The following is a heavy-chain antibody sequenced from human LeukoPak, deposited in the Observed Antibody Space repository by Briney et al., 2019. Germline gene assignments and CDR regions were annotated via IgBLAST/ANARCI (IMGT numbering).Heavy chain of an antibody. D-gene: IGHD2-15*01. J-gene: IGHJ6*02. CDR3: ARGVAGTYYYYGMDV. Sequence: SETLSLTCAVYGGSFSGYYWSWIRQPPGKGLEWIGEINHSGSTNYSPSLKSRVTISVDTSKNQFSLKLSSVTAADTAVYYCARGVAGTYYYYGMDVWGQGTTVTVSS. CDR2: INHSGST. CDR1: GGSFSGYY. V-gene: IGHV4-34*01.